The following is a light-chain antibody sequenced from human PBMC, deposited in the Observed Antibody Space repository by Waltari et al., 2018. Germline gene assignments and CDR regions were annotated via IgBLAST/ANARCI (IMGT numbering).Light chain of an antibody. CDR1: SSNIGAGFD. V-gene: IGLV1-40*01. Sequence: QSVLTQPPSVSGAPGQRVTISCTGSSSNIGAGFDVHWYQQLPRTAPKPLIYGNTNRPSGVPDRFSGSKSGTSASLAITGLQAEDEADYYCQSYDGSLSGSRVFGGGTKVTVL. CDR3: QSYDGSLSGSRV. CDR2: GNT. J-gene: IGLJ3*02.